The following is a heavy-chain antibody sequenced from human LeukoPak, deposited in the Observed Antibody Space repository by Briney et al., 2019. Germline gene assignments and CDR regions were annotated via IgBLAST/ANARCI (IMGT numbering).Heavy chain of an antibody. CDR1: GGSISSYY. CDR3: ARALAYCGGDCHYYMDV. J-gene: IGHJ6*03. D-gene: IGHD2-21*02. V-gene: IGHV4-4*07. Sequence: SETLSLTCTVSGGSISSYYWSWIRQPAGKGLEWIGRIYTSGTTNYNPSLKSRVTMSVDTSKNQFSLKLSSVTAADTAVYYCARALAYCGGDCHYYMDVWGKGTTVTISS. CDR2: IYTSGTT.